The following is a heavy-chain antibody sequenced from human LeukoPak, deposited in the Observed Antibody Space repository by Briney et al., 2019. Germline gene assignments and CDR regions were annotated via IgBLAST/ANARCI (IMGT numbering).Heavy chain of an antibody. J-gene: IGHJ4*02. CDR3: ARAPGSSSSWSYFDF. CDR1: RFTFSSYA. V-gene: IGHV3-30-3*01. CDR2: ISHDGSNK. Sequence: GGSLRLSCAASRFTFSSYAIHWVRQAPGKGLEWVAVISHDGSNKNYADSVQGRFTISRDNSKNTPYLQMNSLRAEDTAVYYCARAPGSSSSWSYFDFWGQGTLVTVSS. D-gene: IGHD6-13*01.